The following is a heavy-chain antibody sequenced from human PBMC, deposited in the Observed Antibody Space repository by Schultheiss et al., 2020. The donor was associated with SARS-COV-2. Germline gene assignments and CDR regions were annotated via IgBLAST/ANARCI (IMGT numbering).Heavy chain of an antibody. V-gene: IGHV3-33*06. CDR1: GFTFSSYG. CDR2: IWYDGGNK. J-gene: IGHJ4*02. Sequence: GGSLRLSCAASGFTFSSYGMHWVRQAPGKGLEWVAVIWYDGGNKYYADSVKGRFTISRDSSKNTLYLQMNSLRAEDTAVYYCAKATRVVAARGGFDYWGQGTLVTVSS. D-gene: IGHD2-15*01. CDR3: AKATRVVAARGGFDY.